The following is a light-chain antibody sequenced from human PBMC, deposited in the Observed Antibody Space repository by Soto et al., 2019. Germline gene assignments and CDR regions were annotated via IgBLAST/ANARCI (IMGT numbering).Light chain of an antibody. Sequence: EIVLTQSPATLSLSPGERATLSCRASQSISTSLAWYQHKPGQAPRLFIFDASTRATGIPARFTGSGSGTDFTLTISSLEPEDFAVYYCQHRSIWPPMYTFGQGTKLEIK. CDR3: QHRSIWPPMYT. V-gene: IGKV3-11*01. CDR1: QSISTS. J-gene: IGKJ2*01. CDR2: DAS.